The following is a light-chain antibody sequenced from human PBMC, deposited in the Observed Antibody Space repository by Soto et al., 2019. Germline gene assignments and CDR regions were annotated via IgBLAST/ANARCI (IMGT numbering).Light chain of an antibody. CDR3: QQYENSVMYT. V-gene: IGKV3-20*01. CDR2: DVS. CDR1: QSVRSSF. J-gene: IGKJ2*01. Sequence: EIVLTQSPGTLSLSPGERATLSCRASQSVRSSFFAWYQQKPGQAPRLLLYDVSVRATGIPDRFSGSGSGTDFTLTINRLEPEDFAVYYCQQYENSVMYTFGQGTKLEIK.